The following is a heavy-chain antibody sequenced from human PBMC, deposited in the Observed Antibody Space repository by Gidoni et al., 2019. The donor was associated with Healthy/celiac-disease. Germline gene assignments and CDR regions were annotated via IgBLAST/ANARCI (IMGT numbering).Heavy chain of an antibody. V-gene: IGHV4-34*01. CDR2: INHSGST. J-gene: IGHJ4*02. Sequence: QVQLQQWGAGLLKPSETLSLTCAVYGGSFSGYYWSWIRQPPGKGLEWIGEINHSGSTNYNPSLKSRVTISVDTSKNQFSLKLSSVTAADTAVYYCARGRGLWFGVGLGYWGQGTLVTVSS. CDR3: ARGRGLWFGVGLGY. D-gene: IGHD3-10*01. CDR1: GGSFSGYY.